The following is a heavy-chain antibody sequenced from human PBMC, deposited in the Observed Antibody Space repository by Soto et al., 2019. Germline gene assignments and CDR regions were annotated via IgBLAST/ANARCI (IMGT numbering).Heavy chain of an antibody. CDR3: ARGALLSSPNYCGVDV. CDR1: GGSITTNW. J-gene: IGHJ6*02. Sequence: SETLSLTCAVSGGSITTNWWSWVRQPPGKGLVWIGEIYYSGTTNYNPSLRGRVTISVDKSNNQFSLNLNSVTAADTAVYYRARGALLSSPNYCGVDVWGQGTTVTISS. V-gene: IGHV4-4*02. CDR2: IYYSGTT. D-gene: IGHD2-15*01.